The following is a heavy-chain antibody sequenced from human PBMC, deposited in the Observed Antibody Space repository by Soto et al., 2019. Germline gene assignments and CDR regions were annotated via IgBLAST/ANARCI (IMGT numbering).Heavy chain of an antibody. Sequence: GGSLRLSCAASGFTFSGYSMNWVRQAPGKGLEWVASISTRSDIYYADSVKGRFTISRDNAKNSVSLQMNSLRAEDTAVYYCAREENAWPLDYGLDVWGQGTTVTVSS. V-gene: IGHV3-21*01. J-gene: IGHJ6*02. CDR2: ISTRSDI. D-gene: IGHD2-2*01. CDR1: GFTFSGYS. CDR3: AREENAWPLDYGLDV.